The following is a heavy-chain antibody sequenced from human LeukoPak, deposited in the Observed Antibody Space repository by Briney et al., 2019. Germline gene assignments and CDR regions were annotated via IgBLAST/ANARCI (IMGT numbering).Heavy chain of an antibody. CDR1: GFTFDDYG. D-gene: IGHD2-2*02. J-gene: IGHJ6*03. Sequence: GGSVRLSCAASGFTFDDYGMSWVRQAPGKGLEWVSGINWNGGSTGYADSVKGRFTISRDNAKNSLYQQMNSLRAEDTALYYCARAIPIRHPRDYYYYMDVWGKGTTVTVSS. V-gene: IGHV3-20*04. CDR2: INWNGGST. CDR3: ARAIPIRHPRDYYYYMDV.